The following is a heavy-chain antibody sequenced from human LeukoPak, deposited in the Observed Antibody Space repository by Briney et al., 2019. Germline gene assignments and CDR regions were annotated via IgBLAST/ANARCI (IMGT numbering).Heavy chain of an antibody. CDR3: ARVRRGIAVAGQGAFDI. CDR1: GGSIRSYY. CDR2: IYTSGST. J-gene: IGHJ3*02. V-gene: IGHV4-4*07. Sequence: LSETLSLTRTVSGGSIRSYYWSWMPEPAGKGLECMVRIYTSGSTNYNPSLKSRVTMSVDTSKNQFSLMLSSVTAADTAVYYCARVRRGIAVAGQGAFDIWGQGTMVTVSS. D-gene: IGHD6-19*01.